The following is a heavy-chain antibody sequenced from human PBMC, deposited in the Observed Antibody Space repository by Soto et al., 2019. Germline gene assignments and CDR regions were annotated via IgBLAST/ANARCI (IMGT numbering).Heavy chain of an antibody. D-gene: IGHD1-26*01. Sequence: QVQLVEAGGGVVQPGRSLRLSCAASGFLFSTYGMHWVRQAPGKGLEWVAVIWHDGSNKYYAESVKGRFTSSRDNSKNMPYLQMNSVRAEDTAVYCCARAVGPFDYWGQGTLVTVSS. CDR2: IWHDGSNK. J-gene: IGHJ4*02. V-gene: IGHV3-33*01. CDR3: ARAVGPFDY. CDR1: GFLFSTYG.